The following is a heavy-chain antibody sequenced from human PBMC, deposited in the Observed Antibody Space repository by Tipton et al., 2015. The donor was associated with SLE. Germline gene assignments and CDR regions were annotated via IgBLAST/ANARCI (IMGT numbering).Heavy chain of an antibody. J-gene: IGHJ1*01. CDR3: AKAPSPYDSSGYGYFHH. V-gene: IGHV3-43D*04. CDR2: ISWDGGGT. CDR1: GFTFDDYA. Sequence: AVSGFTFDDYAMHWVRQAPGKGLEWVSLISWDGGGTYYVDSVKGRFTISRDTSKNSLYLQMNSLRTEDTALYYCAKAPSPYDSSGYGYFHHWGQGTLVTVSS. D-gene: IGHD3-22*01.